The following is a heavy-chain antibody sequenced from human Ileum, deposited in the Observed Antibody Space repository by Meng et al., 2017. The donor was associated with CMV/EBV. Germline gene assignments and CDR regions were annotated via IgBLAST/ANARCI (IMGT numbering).Heavy chain of an antibody. V-gene: IGHV2-5*01. CDR3: AHTVNYDFWTGLFDY. D-gene: IGHD3-3*01. CDR2: IYWNAEV. J-gene: IGHJ4*02. CDR1: GFSLSTSGVG. Sequence: QITLTGSGPSLVRPTQTLTLTCTFSGFSLSTSGVGVGWIRQPPGKALEWLALIYWNAEVRYSPSLKNRLAITQDTSTNQVVLTMTNMDPVDTATYYCAHTVNYDFWTGLFDYWGQGTLVTVSS.